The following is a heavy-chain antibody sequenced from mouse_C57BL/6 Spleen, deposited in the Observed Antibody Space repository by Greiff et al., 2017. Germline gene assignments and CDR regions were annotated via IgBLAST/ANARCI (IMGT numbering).Heavy chain of an antibody. CDR2: IYPRSGNT. CDR1: GYTFTSYG. J-gene: IGHJ2*01. CDR3: ARERPGDY. Sequence: QVQLQQSGAELARPGASVKLSCKASGYTFTSYGISWVKQRTGQGLEWIGEIYPRSGNTYYNEKFKGKATLTADKSSSTAYMELRSLTYEDSAVYFCARERPGDYWGQGTTLTVSS. V-gene: IGHV1-81*01.